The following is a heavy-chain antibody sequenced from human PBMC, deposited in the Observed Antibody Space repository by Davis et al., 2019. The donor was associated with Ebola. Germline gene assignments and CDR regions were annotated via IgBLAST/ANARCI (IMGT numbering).Heavy chain of an antibody. V-gene: IGHV3-30*02. CDR2: IRYDGSNK. D-gene: IGHD4-17*01. CDR3: AKEHGDRREFDY. J-gene: IGHJ4*02. Sequence: PGGSLRLSCAASGFTFSSYGMHWVRQAPGKGLEWVAFIRYDGSNKYYADSVKGRFTISRDNSKNTLYLQMNSLRAEDTAVYYCAKEHGDRREFDYWGQGTLVTVSS. CDR1: GFTFSSYG.